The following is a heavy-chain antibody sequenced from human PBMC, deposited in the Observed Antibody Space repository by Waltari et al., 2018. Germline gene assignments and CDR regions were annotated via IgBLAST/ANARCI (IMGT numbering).Heavy chain of an antibody. CDR3: ARHGTRITMTSSFHY. CDR1: GYSISSGYY. J-gene: IGHJ4*02. V-gene: IGHV4-38-2*01. Sequence: QVQLQESGPGLVKPSETLSLTCVVSGYSISSGYYWGWLRQPPGKGLERIGSIYHSGSTYYNPSLKSRVTMSIDTSRNQFSLKLTSVTAADTAVYYCARHGTRITMTSSFHYWGQGTLVTVSS. CDR2: IYHSGST. D-gene: IGHD3-3*01.